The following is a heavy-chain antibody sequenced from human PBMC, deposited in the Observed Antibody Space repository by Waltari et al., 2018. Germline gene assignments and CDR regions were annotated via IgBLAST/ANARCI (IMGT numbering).Heavy chain of an antibody. D-gene: IGHD3-3*01. CDR2: INSDGSST. J-gene: IGHJ4*02. CDR1: GFTFSTYW. V-gene: IGHV3-74*01. Sequence: EVQLVESGGGLVQPGGSLRLSCAASGFTFSTYWIHWVRQAPGKGLVWVSRINSDGSSTSYADSVKGRFTISRDNAKNTLYLQMNSLRAEDTAVYYCARVLLVDYWSDAFDYWGQGTLVTVSS. CDR3: ARVLLVDYWSDAFDY.